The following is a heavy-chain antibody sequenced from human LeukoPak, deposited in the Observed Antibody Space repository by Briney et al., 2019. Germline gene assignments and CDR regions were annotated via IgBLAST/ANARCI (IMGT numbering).Heavy chain of an antibody. CDR3: AGYDSSANYIDY. CDR2: IYYSGST. CDR1: GGSISSYY. D-gene: IGHD3-22*01. Sequence: SETLSLTCTVSGGSISSYYWSWLRQPPGKGLEWIGYIYYSGSTNYNPSLKSRVIISVDTSKNQFSLKLSSVTAADTAVYYCAGYDSSANYIDYWGQGTLVTVSS. V-gene: IGHV4-59*01. J-gene: IGHJ4*02.